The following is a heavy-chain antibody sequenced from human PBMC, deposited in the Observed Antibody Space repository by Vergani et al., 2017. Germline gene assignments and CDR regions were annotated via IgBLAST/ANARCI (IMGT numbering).Heavy chain of an antibody. V-gene: IGHV6-1*01. D-gene: IGHD3-10*01. Sequence: QVQLQQSGPGLVKPSQTLSLTCAISGDSVSSNSAAWNWIRQSPSRGLEWLGRTYYRSKWYNDNAVSVKSRITINPDTSKNQFALQLNSVTPEDTAVYYCARVHYYGSGSYPPVSRRFYGMDVWGQGP. CDR1: GDSVSSNSAA. J-gene: IGHJ6*02. CDR2: TYYRSKWYN. CDR3: ARVHYYGSGSYPPVSRRFYGMDV.